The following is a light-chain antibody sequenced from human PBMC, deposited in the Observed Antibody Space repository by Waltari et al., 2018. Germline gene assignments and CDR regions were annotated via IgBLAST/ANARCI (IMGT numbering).Light chain of an antibody. CDR3: HQHYTTPWT. J-gene: IGKJ1*01. Sequence: SLAVSLGERATINCKSSQTVLYRDNNKNYLTWYQQKPGQPPKLLFSWASIRESGVPDRLSASGSGTDFTLTISSLQAEDVAVYYCHQHYTTPWTFGQGTKVEIK. CDR2: WAS. V-gene: IGKV4-1*01. CDR1: QTVLYRDNNKNY.